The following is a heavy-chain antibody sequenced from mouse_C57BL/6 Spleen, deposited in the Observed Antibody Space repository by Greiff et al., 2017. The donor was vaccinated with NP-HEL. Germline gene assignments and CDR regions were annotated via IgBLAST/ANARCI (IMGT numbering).Heavy chain of an antibody. CDR2: IYPGSGSI. D-gene: IGHD1-1*01. V-gene: IGHV1-62-2*01. J-gene: IGHJ4*01. CDR1: GYTFTDYA. CDR3: ARHQVVAKDYAMDY. Sequence: VQLQQSGPELVKPGASVKLSCKASGYTFTDYAIHWVKQRPGQGLEWIGWIYPGSGSIRYHEKFKDKATLTEDKSSSTVYMELSRLTSEDSAVYFCARHQVVAKDYAMDYWGQGTSVTVSS.